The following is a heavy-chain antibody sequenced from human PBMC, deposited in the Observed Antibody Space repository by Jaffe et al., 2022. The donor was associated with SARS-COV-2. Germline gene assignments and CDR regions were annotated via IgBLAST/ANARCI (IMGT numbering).Heavy chain of an antibody. CDR3: ARGGDFRMVRGVPVYYYYGMDV. V-gene: IGHV1-8*01. CDR2: MNPNSGNT. CDR1: GYTFTSYD. D-gene: IGHD3-10*01. J-gene: IGHJ6*02. Sequence: QVQLVQSGAEVKKPGASVKVSCKASGYTFTSYDINWVRQATGQGLEWMGWMNPNSGNTGYAQKFQGRVTMTRNTSISTAYMELSSLRSEDTAVYYCARGGDFRMVRGVPVYYYYGMDVWGQGTTVTVSS.